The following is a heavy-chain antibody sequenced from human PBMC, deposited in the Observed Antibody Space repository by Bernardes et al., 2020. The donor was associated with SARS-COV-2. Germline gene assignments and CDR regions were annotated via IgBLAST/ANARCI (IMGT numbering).Heavy chain of an antibody. CDR1: GYTFTSYY. J-gene: IGHJ2*01. V-gene: IGHV1-46*01. Sequence: SVKVSCQASGYTFTSYYMHWVRQAPGQGLEWMGLINSTGGSTSYAQKFQGRVTMTRDTSTSTVYMELSSLRSEDTALYHCARTVGATSLSYWYFDLWGRGTLVTVSS. D-gene: IGHD1-26*01. CDR3: ARTVGATSLSYWYFDL. CDR2: INSTGGST.